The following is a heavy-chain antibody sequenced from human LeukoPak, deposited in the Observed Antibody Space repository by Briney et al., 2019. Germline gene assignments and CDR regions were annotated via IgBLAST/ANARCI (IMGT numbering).Heavy chain of an antibody. V-gene: IGHV1-2*02. CDR3: ASVAGIAVAGTPADFDY. CDR1: GYTFIGYY. Sequence: ASVKVSCKASGYTFIGYYMHWVRQAPGQGLEWMGWINPNSGGTNYAQKFQGRVTMTRDTSISTAYMELSRLRSDDTAVYYCASVAGIAVAGTPADFDYWGQGTLVTVSS. D-gene: IGHD6-19*01. CDR2: INPNSGGT. J-gene: IGHJ4*02.